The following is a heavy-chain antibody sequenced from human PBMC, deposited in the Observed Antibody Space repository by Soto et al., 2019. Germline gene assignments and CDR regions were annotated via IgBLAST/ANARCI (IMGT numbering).Heavy chain of an antibody. CDR2: IYYSGST. J-gene: IGHJ6*02. CDR1: GGSISSSSYY. D-gene: IGHD3-3*01. Sequence: SETLSLTCTVSGGSISSSSYYWGWIRQPPGKGLEWIGSIYYSGSTYYNPSLKSRVTISVDTSKNQFSLKLSSVTAADTAVYYCARGEYYDFWSGYLGEYGMDVWGQGTTVTVSS. CDR3: ARGEYYDFWSGYLGEYGMDV. V-gene: IGHV4-39*01.